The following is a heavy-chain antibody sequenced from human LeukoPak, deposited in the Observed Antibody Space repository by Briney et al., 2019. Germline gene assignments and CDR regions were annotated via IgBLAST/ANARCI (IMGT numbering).Heavy chain of an antibody. V-gene: IGHV5-51*01. CDR2: IYPGDSDT. CDR3: ARHYCSGGGCYYGYDY. J-gene: IGHJ4*02. Sequence: GESLKISCKGSGYSFTSYWIGWVRQMPGKGLEWMGIIYPGDSDTRYSPSFQGQVTISADKSISTAYLQWSSLRASDTAMYYCARHYCSGGGCYYGYDYWGQGTLVTVSS. D-gene: IGHD2-15*01. CDR1: GYSFTSYW.